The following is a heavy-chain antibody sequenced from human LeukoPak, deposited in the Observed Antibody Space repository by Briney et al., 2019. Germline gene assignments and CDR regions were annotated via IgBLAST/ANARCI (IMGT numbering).Heavy chain of an antibody. Sequence: GGSLRLSCAAAGNTFRNDAITCVCQAPEKGLEWVSLISGSGGTTYYADSVKGRFTISRDNSKSTLDLQLNSLRVDGTAIYSCAKAGGGMLYSPQFDYWGPGTPVTVSS. CDR1: GNTFRNDA. D-gene: IGHD6-13*01. CDR3: AKAGGGMLYSPQFDY. CDR2: ISGSGGTT. J-gene: IGHJ4*02. V-gene: IGHV3-23*01.